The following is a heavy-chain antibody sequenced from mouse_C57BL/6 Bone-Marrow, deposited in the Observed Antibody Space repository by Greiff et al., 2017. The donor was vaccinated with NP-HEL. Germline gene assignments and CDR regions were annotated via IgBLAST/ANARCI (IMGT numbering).Heavy chain of an antibody. CDR1: GFTFSDYG. CDR2: ISSGSSTI. J-gene: IGHJ2*01. CDR3: AKGGFDY. V-gene: IGHV5-17*01. Sequence: EVKLVESGGGLVKPGGSLKLSCAASGFTFSDYGMHWVRQAPEKGLEWVAYISSGSSTIYYADTGKGRFTISRDNAKNTLFLQMTSLRSEDTAMYYCAKGGFDYWGQGTTLTVSS.